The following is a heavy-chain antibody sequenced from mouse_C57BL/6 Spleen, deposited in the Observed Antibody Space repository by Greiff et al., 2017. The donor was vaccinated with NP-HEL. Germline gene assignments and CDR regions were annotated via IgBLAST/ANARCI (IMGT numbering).Heavy chain of an antibody. CDR1: GYAFSSSW. D-gene: IGHD1-1*01. J-gene: IGHJ4*01. CDR2: IYPGDGDT. V-gene: IGHV1-82*01. Sequence: VQLQQSGPELVKPGASVKISCKASGYAFSSSWMNWVKQRPGKGLEWIGRIYPGDGDTNYNGKFKGKATLTADKSSSTAYMQLSSLTSEDSAVYFCARSTTVVATDAMGYWGQGASVTVSS. CDR3: ARSTTVVATDAMGY.